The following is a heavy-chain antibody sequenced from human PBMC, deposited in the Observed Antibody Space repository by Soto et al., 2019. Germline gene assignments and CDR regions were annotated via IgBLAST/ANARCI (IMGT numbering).Heavy chain of an antibody. Sequence: PSETLSLTCTVSDGSISSYYWTWIRQPPGKGLEWIGYIYYSGSTNYNPSLKSRVTISVDTSKSQFSLKLSSVTAADTAVYYCARHLTYCSAGSCYSDFPYYGMDVWGQGTTVTVSS. D-gene: IGHD2-15*01. V-gene: IGHV4-59*08. CDR3: ARHLTYCSAGSCYSDFPYYGMDV. J-gene: IGHJ6*02. CDR1: DGSISSYY. CDR2: IYYSGST.